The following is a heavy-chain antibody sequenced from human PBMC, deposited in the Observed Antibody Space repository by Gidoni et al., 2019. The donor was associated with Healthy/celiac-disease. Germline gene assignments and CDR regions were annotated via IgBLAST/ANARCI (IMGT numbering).Heavy chain of an antibody. CDR2: IYYSGST. CDR1: GGSISSYS. CDR3: ARGLWNYYHRTQNIADPGMDV. J-gene: IGHJ6*02. D-gene: IGHD1-7*01. Sequence: QVQLQESGPGLVKPSETLSLTCTVSGGSISSYSCSWIRPPPGKGLEWIGYIYYSGSTNYNPSLKSRVTISVDTSKNQFSLKLSSVTAADTAVYYCARGLWNYYHRTQNIADPGMDVWGQGTTVTVSS. V-gene: IGHV4-59*01.